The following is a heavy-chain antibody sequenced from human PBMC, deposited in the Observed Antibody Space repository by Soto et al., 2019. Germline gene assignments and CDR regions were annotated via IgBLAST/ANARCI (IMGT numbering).Heavy chain of an antibody. CDR1: GFTFSIFA. CDR3: AKEVSLGSTVDLGY. V-gene: IGHV3-23*01. Sequence: GGSLRLSCAASGFTFSIFAMSWVRQSPGKGLEWVSTISGSGGSTYYADAVKGRFTISRDNSMGTLYLQMKSLRVEDTAIYYCAKEVSLGSTVDLGYWGQGAQVTVSS. CDR2: ISGSGGST. D-gene: IGHD7-27*01. J-gene: IGHJ4*02.